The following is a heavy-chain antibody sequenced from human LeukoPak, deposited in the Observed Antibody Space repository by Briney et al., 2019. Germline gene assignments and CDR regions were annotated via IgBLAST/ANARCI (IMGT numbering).Heavy chain of an antibody. J-gene: IGHJ5*02. CDR1: GFTFSGSA. CDR3: AREDYDFWSGYLNWFDP. CDR2: IRSKTNSYAT. V-gene: IGHV3-73*01. Sequence: PGGSLRLSCAASGFTFSGSAMHWVRQASGKGLEWVGRIRSKTNSYATSYAASVKGRFALSRDDSKNTAYLQMNSLKTEDTAVYYCAREDYDFWSGYLNWFDPWGQGTLVTVSS. D-gene: IGHD3-3*01.